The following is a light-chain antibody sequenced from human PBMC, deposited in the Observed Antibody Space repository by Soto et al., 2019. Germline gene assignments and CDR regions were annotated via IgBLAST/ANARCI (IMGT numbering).Light chain of an antibody. CDR3: AAWDDSLNGQV. Sequence: QSALTQPPSASGTPRQRVTISCSGSSSNIGSNTVNWYQQLPGTAPKLLIYSNNQRPSGVPDRFSGSKSGTSASLAISGLQSEDEADYYCAAWDDSLNGQVFGTGTKVTVL. V-gene: IGLV1-44*01. CDR1: SSNIGSNT. CDR2: SNN. J-gene: IGLJ1*01.